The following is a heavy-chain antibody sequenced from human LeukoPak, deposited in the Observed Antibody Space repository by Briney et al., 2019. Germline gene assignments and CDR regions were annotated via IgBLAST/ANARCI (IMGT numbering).Heavy chain of an antibody. J-gene: IGHJ4*02. Sequence: GGSLRLSCAASGFTFSSYAMHWVRQAPGKGLEWVAVISYDGSNKYYADSVKGRFTISRDNSKNTLYLQMNSLRAEDTAVYYCAREGYSYGYTFDCWGQGTLVTVSS. CDR2: ISYDGSNK. V-gene: IGHV3-30*04. CDR3: AREGYSYGYTFDC. CDR1: GFTFSSYA. D-gene: IGHD5-18*01.